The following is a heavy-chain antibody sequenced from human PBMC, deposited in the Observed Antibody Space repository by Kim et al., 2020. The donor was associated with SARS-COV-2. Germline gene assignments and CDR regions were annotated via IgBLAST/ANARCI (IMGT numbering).Heavy chain of an antibody. D-gene: IGHD1-26*01. V-gene: IGHV3-7*01. Sequence: GGSLRLSCAASGFTFSSYWMSWVRQAPGKGLEWVANIKQDGSEKYYVDSVKGRFTISRDNAKNSLYLQMNSLRAEDTAVYYCVGGSYSGYYFDYWGQGTLVTVSS. J-gene: IGHJ4*02. CDR2: IKQDGSEK. CDR3: VGGSYSGYYFDY. CDR1: GFTFSSYW.